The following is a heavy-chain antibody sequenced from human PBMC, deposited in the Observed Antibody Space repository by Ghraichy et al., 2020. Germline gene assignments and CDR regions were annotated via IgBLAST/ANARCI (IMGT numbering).Heavy chain of an antibody. Sequence: SETLSLTCTVSGGSISSYYWSWIRQPPGKGLEWIGYIYNTVSTNYNPSLKSRVTMSVDTAKNQFSLKLSSVTAADTAVYYCARVGGILWHSPAFDIWGQGTMVTVSS. D-gene: IGHD2-21*01. V-gene: IGHV4-59*01. CDR1: GGSISSYY. CDR3: ARVGGILWHSPAFDI. J-gene: IGHJ3*02. CDR2: IYNTVST.